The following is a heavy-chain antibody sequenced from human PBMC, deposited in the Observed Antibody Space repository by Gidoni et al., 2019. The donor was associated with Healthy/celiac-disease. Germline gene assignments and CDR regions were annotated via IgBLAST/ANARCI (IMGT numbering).Heavy chain of an antibody. J-gene: IGHJ4*02. CDR3: AKDSHYGSGSYYPTYFDY. D-gene: IGHD3-10*01. CDR2: ISWNSGSI. V-gene: IGHV3-9*01. Sequence: EVQLVASGGGLVQPGRSLRLSCAASGFTFDDYALHWVRQAPGKGLEWVSGISWNSGSIGYADSVKGRFTISRDNAKNSLYLQMNSLRAEDTALYYCAKDSHYGSGSYYPTYFDYWGQGTLVTVSS. CDR1: GFTFDDYA.